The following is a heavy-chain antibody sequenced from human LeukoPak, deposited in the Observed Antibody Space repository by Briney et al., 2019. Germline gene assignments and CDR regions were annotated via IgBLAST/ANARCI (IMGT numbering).Heavy chain of an antibody. Sequence: ASVKVSCKASGYTFTSYYMHWVRQAPGQGLEWMGIINPSGASTNYAQKFQSRVTLTRDTSTSTVYMELTTLRSEDTAVYYCARVGTYDSSAYYAHWGQGTLVTVSS. CDR3: ARVGTYDSSAYYAH. CDR1: GYTFTSYY. V-gene: IGHV1-46*01. CDR2: INPSGAST. J-gene: IGHJ4*02. D-gene: IGHD3-22*01.